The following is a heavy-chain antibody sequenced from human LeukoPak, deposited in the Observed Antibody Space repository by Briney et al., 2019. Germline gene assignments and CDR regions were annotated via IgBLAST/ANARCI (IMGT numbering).Heavy chain of an antibody. D-gene: IGHD2-2*01. CDR2: FSSSATAT. CDR1: GFTFSDYY. V-gene: IGHV3-11*01. CDR3: ARGLPATLLDY. J-gene: IGHJ4*02. Sequence: GGSLRLSCVAAGFTFSDYYMSWVRQAPGKGLEWVSYFSSSATATYYAGSVKGRFTISRDSAKNSLYLQMNSLRVEDTAVYYCARGLPATLLDYWGQGTLVTVSS.